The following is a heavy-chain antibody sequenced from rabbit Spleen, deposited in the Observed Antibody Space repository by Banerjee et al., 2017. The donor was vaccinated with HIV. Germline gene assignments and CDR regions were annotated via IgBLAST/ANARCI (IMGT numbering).Heavy chain of an antibody. J-gene: IGHJ6*01. Sequence: QLTETGGGLVQPGGSLTLSCKASGIDFTNYYITWVRQAPGKGLEWIGIIYAARGTTDYASWVNGRFTISRDNAQNTVDLQINSLTAADTATYFCARDYNSGWDLWGPGTLVTVS. CDR2: IYAARGTT. V-gene: IGHV1S7*01. CDR1: GIDFTNYY. CDR3: ARDYNSGWDL. D-gene: IGHD4-1*01.